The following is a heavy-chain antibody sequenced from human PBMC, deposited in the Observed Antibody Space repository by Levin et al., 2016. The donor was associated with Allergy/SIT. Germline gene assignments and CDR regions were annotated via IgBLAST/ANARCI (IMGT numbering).Heavy chain of an antibody. J-gene: IGHJ4*02. CDR2: ISWNSGSI. Sequence: GGSLRLSCAASGFTFDDYAMHWVRQAPGKGLEWVSGISWNSGSIGYADSVKGRFTISRDNAKNSLYLQMNSLRAEDTALYYCAKGKYSYGHTPIDYWGQGTLVTVSS. V-gene: IGHV3-9*01. D-gene: IGHD5-18*01. CDR3: AKGKYSYGHTPIDY. CDR1: GFTFDDYA.